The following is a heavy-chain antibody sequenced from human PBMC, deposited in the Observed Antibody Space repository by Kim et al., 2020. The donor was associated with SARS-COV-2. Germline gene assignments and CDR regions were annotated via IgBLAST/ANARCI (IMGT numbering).Heavy chain of an antibody. V-gene: IGHV3-7*01. D-gene: IGHD4-17*01. CDR2: IKQDGSEK. J-gene: IGHJ6*02. CDR3: ARDGSSYGDYWFFGEGNYGMDV. Sequence: GGSLRLSCAASGFTFSSYWMSWVRQAPGKGLEWVANIKQDGSEKYYVDSVKGRFTISRDNAKNSLYLQMNSLRAEDTAVYYCARDGSSYGDYWFFGEGNYGMDVWGQGTTVTVSS. CDR1: GFTFSSYW.